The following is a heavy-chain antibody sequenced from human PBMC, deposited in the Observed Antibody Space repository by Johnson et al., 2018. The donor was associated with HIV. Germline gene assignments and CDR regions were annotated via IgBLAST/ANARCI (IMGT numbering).Heavy chain of an antibody. Sequence: QVQLVESGGGVVQPGRSLRLSCAASGFTFSSYAMHWVRQAPGKGLEWVAVISYDGSNTYYADSVKGRFTISRDNSKNTMYLQMNSLIAEDTAGYYCARGGYSYMKTCAFDIWGQGTRLTVSS. D-gene: IGHD5-18*01. V-gene: IGHV3-30*04. J-gene: IGHJ3*02. CDR2: ISYDGSNT. CDR1: GFTFSSYA. CDR3: ARGGYSYMKTCAFDI.